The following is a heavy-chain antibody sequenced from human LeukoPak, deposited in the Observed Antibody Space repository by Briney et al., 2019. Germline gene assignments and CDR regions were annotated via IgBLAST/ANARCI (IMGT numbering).Heavy chain of an antibody. J-gene: IGHJ4*02. Sequence: KTGGSLRLSCAASGSTFSHYYMSWIRQAPGKGLEWVSYISGSSSNTNYADSVKGRFTISRDNAKNSLYLQMNSLRDGDTAIYYCARVHPTSSGFYAYWGQGTLVTVSS. CDR2: ISGSSSNT. CDR1: GSTFSHYY. V-gene: IGHV3-11*06. CDR3: ARVHPTSSGFYAY. D-gene: IGHD3-22*01.